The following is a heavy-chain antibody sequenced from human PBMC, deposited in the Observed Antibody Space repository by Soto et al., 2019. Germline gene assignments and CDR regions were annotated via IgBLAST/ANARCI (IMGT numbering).Heavy chain of an antibody. V-gene: IGHV1-69*04. J-gene: IGHJ6*04. CDR2: IIPILGIA. CDR3: ARDPGVSRSSSDEPLQYYYYGMDV. D-gene: IGHD6-13*01. CDR1: GGTFSSYT. Sequence: SVKVSCKASGGTFSSYTISWVRQAPGQGLEWMGRIIPILGIANYAQKFQGRVTITADKSTSTAYMELSSLRSDDTAVYYCARDPGVSRSSSDEPLQYYYYGMDVWGKGTTVTVSS.